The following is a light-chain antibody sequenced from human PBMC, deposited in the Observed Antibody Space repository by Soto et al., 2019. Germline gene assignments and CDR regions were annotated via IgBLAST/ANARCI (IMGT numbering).Light chain of an antibody. CDR2: DAS. CDR1: QSVSTW. CDR3: QQYNTYSGT. J-gene: IGKJ2*02. Sequence: DIQMTQSPSSLSASVGDRVTITCRASQSVSTWLAWYQQKPGKAPKLLIYDASSLESGVPSRFRGSGSGTELTLTISSLQPDDFAIYYCQQYNTYSGTFGQGTKLEIK. V-gene: IGKV1-5*01.